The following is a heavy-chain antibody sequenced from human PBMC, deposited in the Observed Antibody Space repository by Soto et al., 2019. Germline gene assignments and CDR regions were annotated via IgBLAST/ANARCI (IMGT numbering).Heavy chain of an antibody. D-gene: IGHD6-13*01. CDR3: AASSSVADAGYFAF. J-gene: IGHJ4*02. CDR2: ISPLFSTT. V-gene: IGHV1-69*01. CDR1: GDLFNNYA. Sequence: QVQLVQSGAEVKEPGSSVKVSCTATGDLFNNYAFNWVRQAPGQGLEWMGRISPLFSTTNYAEKLQGRVTIGEDELTTIVYMEVSNFESEDTAMYDCAASSSVADAGYFAFWGQGTLVTVSP.